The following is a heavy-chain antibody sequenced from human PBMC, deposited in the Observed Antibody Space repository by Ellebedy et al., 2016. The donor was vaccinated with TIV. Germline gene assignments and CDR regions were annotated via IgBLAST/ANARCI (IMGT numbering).Heavy chain of an antibody. J-gene: IGHJ6*04. CDR1: GGSISSSSYY. V-gene: IGHV4-39*02. CDR3: ARDQSIVELPMDV. CDR2: IYYSGST. D-gene: IGHD1-26*01. Sequence: GSLRLXXTVSGGSISSSSYYWGWIRQPPGKGLEWIGSIYYSGSTYYNPSLKSRVTISVDTSKNQFSLKLSSVTAADTAVYYCARDQSIVELPMDVWGKGTTVTVSS.